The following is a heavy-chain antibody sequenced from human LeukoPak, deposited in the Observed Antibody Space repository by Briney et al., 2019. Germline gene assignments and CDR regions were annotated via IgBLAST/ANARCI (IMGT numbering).Heavy chain of an antibody. J-gene: IGHJ4*02. D-gene: IGHD3-22*01. CDR2: IYENGGTT. Sequence: GGSLRLSCVGSGFTFRSHAMSWVRQAPEKGLEFVSGIYENGGTTYYADSVKGRFSISRDNSKNTLYLQMNSLRAEDTAVYYCAKELYYYDSSGYSENYFDYWGQGTLVTVSS. CDR1: GFTFRSHA. V-gene: IGHV3-23*01. CDR3: AKELYYYDSSGYSENYFDY.